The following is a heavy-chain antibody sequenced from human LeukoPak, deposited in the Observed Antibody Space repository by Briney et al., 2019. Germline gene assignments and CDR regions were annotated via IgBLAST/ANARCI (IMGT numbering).Heavy chain of an antibody. CDR2: ISSSSSTI. CDR3: ADSDSSSWYLGY. V-gene: IGHV3-48*02. J-gene: IGHJ4*02. D-gene: IGHD6-13*01. CDR1: GFTFSSYS. Sequence: GGSLRLSCAASGFTFSSYSMNWVRQAPGKGLEWVSYISSSSSTIYYADSVKGRFTISRDNAKNSLCLQMNSLRDEDTAVYCCADSDSSSWYLGYWGQGTLVTVSS.